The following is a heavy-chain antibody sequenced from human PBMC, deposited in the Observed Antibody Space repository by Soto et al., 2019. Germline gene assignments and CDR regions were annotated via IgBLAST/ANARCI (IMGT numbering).Heavy chain of an antibody. J-gene: IGHJ6*02. CDR2: ISGSGGST. V-gene: IGHV3-23*01. CDR1: GFTFSSYS. D-gene: IGHD3-10*01. Sequence: GGSLRLSCAASGFTFSSYSMSWVRRAPGKGLEWVSAISGSGGSTYYADSVKGRFTISRDNSKNTLYLQMNSLRAEDTAVYYCAKEELWFGAPLYYYGMDVWGQGTTVTVSS. CDR3: AKEELWFGAPLYYYGMDV.